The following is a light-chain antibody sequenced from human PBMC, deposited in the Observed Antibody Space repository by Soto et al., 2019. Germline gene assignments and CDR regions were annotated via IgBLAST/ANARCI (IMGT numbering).Light chain of an antibody. CDR2: DAS. CDR1: QSLSSNY. CDR3: QQYVNSPFT. V-gene: IGKV3-20*01. J-gene: IGKJ3*01. Sequence: EIVLTQSPGTLSLSPGERATLSCRASQSLSSNYLAWYQQRPGQVPRLLIYDASNRATGIPDRFSGSGSGTDFTLTISTLEPEDFAMYYCQQYVNSPFTFGPGTKVDIK.